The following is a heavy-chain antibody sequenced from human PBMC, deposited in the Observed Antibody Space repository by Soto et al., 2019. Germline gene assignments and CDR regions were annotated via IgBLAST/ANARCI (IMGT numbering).Heavy chain of an antibody. CDR3: AKAIYGGNSDFRY. D-gene: IGHD4-17*01. J-gene: IGHJ4*02. CDR1: GFTFSRYW. Sequence: EVHLVESGGGLVQPGGSLRLSCAASGFTFSRYWMTWVRQAPGKGLEWVANIKQDGGAKYYVDSVKGRFTISRDNANNSLYLQMNSLRAEDTAVYSCAKAIYGGNSDFRYWGQGTLVTVSS. CDR2: IKQDGGAK. V-gene: IGHV3-7*05.